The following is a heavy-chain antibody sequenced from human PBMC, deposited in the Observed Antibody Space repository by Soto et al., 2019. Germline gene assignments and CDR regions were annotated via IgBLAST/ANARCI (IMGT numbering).Heavy chain of an antibody. Sequence: ASVKVSCKASGGTFSSYAISWVRQAPGQGLEWMGGIIPIFGTANYAQKFQGRVTITADESTSTAYMELSSLRSEDTAVYYCARDPHGAVAGTFDYWGQGTLVTVSS. J-gene: IGHJ4*02. CDR1: GGTFSSYA. D-gene: IGHD6-19*01. CDR2: IIPIFGTA. CDR3: ARDPHGAVAGTFDY. V-gene: IGHV1-69*13.